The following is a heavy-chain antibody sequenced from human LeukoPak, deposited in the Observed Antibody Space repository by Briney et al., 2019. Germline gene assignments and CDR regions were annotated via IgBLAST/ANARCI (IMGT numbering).Heavy chain of an antibody. D-gene: IGHD3-16*02. J-gene: IGHJ4*02. CDR1: GGSISSYY. V-gene: IGHV4-59*12. CDR2: IYYSGST. CDR3: ARGGSYDYVWGSYRYSLLFDY. Sequence: SETLSLTCTVSGGSISSYYWSWIRQPPGKGLEWIGYIYYSGSTNYNPSLKSRVTISVDTSKNQFSLKLSSVTAADTAVYYCARGGSYDYVWGSYRYSLLFDYWGQGTLVTVSS.